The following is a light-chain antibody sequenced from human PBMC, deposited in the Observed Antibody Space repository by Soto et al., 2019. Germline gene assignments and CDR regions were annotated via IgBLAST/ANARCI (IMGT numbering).Light chain of an antibody. Sequence: AILMTQAPSSLSASVGDRVTVTCRASQGIRNDLAWYQQKPGKAPKLLIYEASTLQSGVPSRFSGSYSGTVFTLTIGSLQPEDFATYYCLQDFHYPRTFGQGTKVEIK. CDR3: LQDFHYPRT. CDR2: EAS. CDR1: QGIRND. V-gene: IGKV1-6*01. J-gene: IGKJ1*01.